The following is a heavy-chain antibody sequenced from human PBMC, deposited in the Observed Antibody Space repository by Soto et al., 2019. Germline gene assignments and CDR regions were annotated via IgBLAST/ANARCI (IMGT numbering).Heavy chain of an antibody. D-gene: IGHD2-15*01. CDR1: GGSFSGYY. V-gene: IGHV4-34*01. Sequence: SETLSLTCAVYGGSFSGYYWSWIRQPPGKGLEWIGEINHSGSTNYNPSLKSRVTISVDTSKNQFSLKLSSVTAADTAVYYCARFWDDIVVVVATPNDAFDIWGQGTMVTVSS. J-gene: IGHJ3*02. CDR3: ARFWDDIVVVVATPNDAFDI. CDR2: INHSGST.